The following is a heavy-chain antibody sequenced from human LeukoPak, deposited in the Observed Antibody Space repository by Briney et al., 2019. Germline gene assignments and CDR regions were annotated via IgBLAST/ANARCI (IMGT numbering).Heavy chain of an antibody. D-gene: IGHD2-21*02. CDR3: ASELAHCVGDCLKN. Sequence: GGSLRLSCAASGFTVSSNYMSWVRQAPGKGLEWVSVIYSGGSTYYADSVKGRFTISRDNSKNTLYLQMNSLRAEDTAVYYCASELAHCVGDCLKNWGQGTLVTVSS. V-gene: IGHV3-66*01. J-gene: IGHJ4*02. CDR2: IYSGGST. CDR1: GFTVSSNY.